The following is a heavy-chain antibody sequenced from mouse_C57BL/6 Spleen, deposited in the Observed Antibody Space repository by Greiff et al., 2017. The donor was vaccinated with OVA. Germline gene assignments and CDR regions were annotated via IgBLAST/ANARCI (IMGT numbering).Heavy chain of an antibody. CDR3: ARDRAYYSNYGAMDY. V-gene: IGHV5-16*01. D-gene: IGHD2-5*01. Sequence: EVKVVESEGGLVQPGSSMKLSCTASGFTFSDYYMAWVRQVPEKGLEWVANINYDGSSTYYLDSLKSRFIISRDNAKNILYLQMSSLKSEDTATYYCARDRAYYSNYGAMDYWGQGTSVTVSS. CDR2: INYDGSST. J-gene: IGHJ4*01. CDR1: GFTFSDYY.